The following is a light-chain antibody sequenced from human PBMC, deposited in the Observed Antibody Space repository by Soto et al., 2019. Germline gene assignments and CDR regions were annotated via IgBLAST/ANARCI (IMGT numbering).Light chain of an antibody. J-gene: IGKJ4*01. CDR1: QSVSSSY. CDR2: GAS. V-gene: IGKV3-20*01. CDR3: QQYGSSALT. Sequence: EXVLXQSXXTXXLSPXXXATXXCRASQSVSSSYLAWYQQKPGQAPRLLIYGASSRATGIPDRFSGSGSGTDFTLTISRLEPEDFAVYYCQQYGSSALTFGGGTKVDIK.